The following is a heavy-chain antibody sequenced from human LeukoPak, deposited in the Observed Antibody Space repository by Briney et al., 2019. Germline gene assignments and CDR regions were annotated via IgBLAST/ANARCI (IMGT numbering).Heavy chain of an antibody. D-gene: IGHD6-13*01. CDR2: IKEDGSVK. Sequence: GGSLRLSCAASGFTFSNYWMSWVRQAPGKGLEWVANIKEDGSVKYYVDSVKGRFTISRDNAKNSVYLQMNSLRAEDTAVYYCARIGYSSSCTDFWGQGTLVTVSS. CDR3: ARIGYSSSCTDF. J-gene: IGHJ4*02. V-gene: IGHV3-7*01. CDR1: GFTFSNYW.